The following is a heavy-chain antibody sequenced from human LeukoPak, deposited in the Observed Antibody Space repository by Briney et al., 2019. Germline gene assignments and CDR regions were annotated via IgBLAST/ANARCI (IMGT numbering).Heavy chain of an antibody. CDR1: GLTFSDYG. CDR3: AKGFYQLLPFDY. D-gene: IGHD2-2*01. Sequence: GGSLRLSCAASGLTFSDYGMNWVRQAPGKGLEWVSGIIDSGGYTYYADSVKGRFTTSRDNSKNTLYLQMNSLRAEDTAFYYCAKGFYQLLPFDYWGQGTLVTVSS. CDR2: IIDSGGYT. V-gene: IGHV3-23*01. J-gene: IGHJ4*02.